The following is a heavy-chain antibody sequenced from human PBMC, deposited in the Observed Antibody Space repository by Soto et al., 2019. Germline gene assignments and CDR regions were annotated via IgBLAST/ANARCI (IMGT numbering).Heavy chain of an antibody. V-gene: IGHV3-23*01. D-gene: IGHD3-9*01. J-gene: IGHJ6*02. Sequence: PGGSLRLSCAASGFTFSNDAMSWVRQAPGKGLEWVSAISGGGDATYYAHSVKGRFTISRDNSKNTLYLQMNSLRAEDTAIYYCAKSGLTGLTGYFAFYYYGLDVWAQGTTVTVSS. CDR1: GFTFSNDA. CDR3: AKSGLTGLTGYFAFYYYGLDV. CDR2: ISGGGDAT.